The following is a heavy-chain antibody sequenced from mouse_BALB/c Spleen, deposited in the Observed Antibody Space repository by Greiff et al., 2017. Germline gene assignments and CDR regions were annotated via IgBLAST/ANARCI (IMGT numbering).Heavy chain of an antibody. CDR1: GYTFTSYW. CDR2: IYPGDGDT. V-gene: IGHV1-87*01. D-gene: IGHD4-1*02. Sequence: VQLQQSGAELARPGASVKLSCKASGYTFTSYWMQWVKQRPGQGLEWIGAIYPGDGDTNYNGKFKGKATLTADKSSSTAYMQLSSLTSVDSAVYFCARQLGPGYFDYWGQGTSVTVSS. CDR3: ARQLGPGYFDY. J-gene: IGHJ4*01.